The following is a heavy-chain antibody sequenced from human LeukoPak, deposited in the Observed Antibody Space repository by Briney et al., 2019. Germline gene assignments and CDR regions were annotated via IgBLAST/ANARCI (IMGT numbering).Heavy chain of an antibody. V-gene: IGHV3-53*01. CDR2: IYSGDNT. CDR3: ARLSYGGFDC. CDR1: GCTVSSNY. J-gene: IGHJ4*02. D-gene: IGHD4-23*01. Sequence: PGGSLRLSCAASGCTVSSNYMSWVRQAPGKGLEWVSVIYSGDNTYYADSVKGRFTISRDNSKNTLYLQMNSLRAEDTAVYYCARLSYGGFDCWGQGTLVTVSS.